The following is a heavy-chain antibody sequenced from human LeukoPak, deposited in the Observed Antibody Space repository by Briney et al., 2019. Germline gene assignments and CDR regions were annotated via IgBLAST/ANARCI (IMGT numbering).Heavy chain of an antibody. CDR2: INTDGSST. Sequence: PGRSLRLSCEASGFTFSNYWMHWVRQAPGKGLVWVSRINTDGSSTTYADSVKGRFTISRDNAKNTLYLQMNSLSAEDTAVYYCAIGYSSSYRIDYWGQGTLVTVSS. J-gene: IGHJ4*02. V-gene: IGHV3-74*01. CDR3: AIGYSSSYRIDY. D-gene: IGHD6-6*01. CDR1: GFTFSNYW.